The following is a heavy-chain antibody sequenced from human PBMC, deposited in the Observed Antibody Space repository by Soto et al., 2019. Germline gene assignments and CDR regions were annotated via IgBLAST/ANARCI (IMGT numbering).Heavy chain of an antibody. J-gene: IGHJ5*02. CDR1: GYSFTSYW. V-gene: IGHV5-51*01. Sequence: PGESLKISCQGSGYSFTSYWIGWVRQMPGKGLEWMGIIYPGDSDTRYSPSFQGQVTISADKSISTAYLQWSSLKASDTAMYYCASTSIAAAGKDYNWFDPWGQGTLVTVSS. D-gene: IGHD6-13*01. CDR2: IYPGDSDT. CDR3: ASTSIAAAGKDYNWFDP.